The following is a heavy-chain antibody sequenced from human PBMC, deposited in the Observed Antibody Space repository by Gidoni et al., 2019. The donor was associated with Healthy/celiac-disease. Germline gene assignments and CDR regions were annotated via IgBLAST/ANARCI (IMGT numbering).Heavy chain of an antibody. D-gene: IGHD2-15*01. CDR2: IYYSGST. CDR1: GGSISRYY. CDR3: ARVVRCSGGSCYSSSWFDP. Sequence: QVQLQESGPGLVKPSETLSLTCTVSGGSISRYYWSWIRQPPGKGLEWIGYIYYSGSTNYNPSLKSRVTRSVDTSKNHFSLKLSSVPAADTAVYYCARVVRCSGGSCYSSSWFDPWGQGTLVTVSS. J-gene: IGHJ5*02. V-gene: IGHV4-59*01.